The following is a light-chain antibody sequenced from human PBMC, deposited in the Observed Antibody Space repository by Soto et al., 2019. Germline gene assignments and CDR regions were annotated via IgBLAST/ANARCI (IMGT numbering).Light chain of an antibody. CDR3: QQGCNSPWT. CDR2: AAS. Sequence: EIEMTQSPATLSVSPGEGATLSCRASQSVSSYYLAWYQQKPGQAPRLLIYAASSMASGIPDRFSGSGSGTDFTLTISRLEPEDFAVYYCQQGCNSPWTFGQGTKVDI. V-gene: IGKV3-20*01. CDR1: QSVSSYY. J-gene: IGKJ1*01.